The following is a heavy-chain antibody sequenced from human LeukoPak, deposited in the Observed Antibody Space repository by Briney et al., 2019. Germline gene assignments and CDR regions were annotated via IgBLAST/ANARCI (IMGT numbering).Heavy chain of an antibody. CDR2: ISGSGGST. D-gene: IGHD2-2*01. CDR3: AKGVVVAPDVTPFDY. Sequence: GGSLRLSCAASGFTFSSYAMSWVRQAPGKGLEWVPAISGSGGSTYYADSVKGRFTISRDNSKNTLYLQMNSLRAEDTAVYYCAKGVVVAPDVTPFDYWGQGTLVTVSS. V-gene: IGHV3-23*01. CDR1: GFTFSSYA. J-gene: IGHJ4*02.